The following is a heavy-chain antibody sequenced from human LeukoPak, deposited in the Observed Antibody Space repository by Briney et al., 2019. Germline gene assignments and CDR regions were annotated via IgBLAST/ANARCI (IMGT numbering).Heavy chain of an antibody. D-gene: IGHD1-26*01. J-gene: IGHJ4*02. CDR2: INPNSGGT. Sequence: ASLKVSCKASGYTFTGYYMHWVRQTPGQGLERMGWINPNSGGTNYAQKIQGRVTMTRDTSISTAYMELSRLRSDDTAVYYCARARSLGIHYYFDYWGQGTLVTVSS. V-gene: IGHV1-2*02. CDR1: GYTFTGYY. CDR3: ARARSLGIHYYFDY.